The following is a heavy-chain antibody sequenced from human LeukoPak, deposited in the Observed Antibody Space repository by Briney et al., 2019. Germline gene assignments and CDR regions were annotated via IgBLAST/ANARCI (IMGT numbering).Heavy chain of an antibody. CDR1: GGSISSYY. CDR2: IYTSGST. CDR3: ARVEGSIVAAPDWFDP. V-gene: IGHV4-4*09. Sequence: PSETLSLTCTVSGGSISSYYWSWIRQPPGKGLEWIGYIYTSGSTNYNPSLKSRVTISVDTSKNQFSLKLSSVTAADTAVYYCARVEGSIVAAPDWFDPWGQGTLVTVSS. D-gene: IGHD2-15*01. J-gene: IGHJ5*02.